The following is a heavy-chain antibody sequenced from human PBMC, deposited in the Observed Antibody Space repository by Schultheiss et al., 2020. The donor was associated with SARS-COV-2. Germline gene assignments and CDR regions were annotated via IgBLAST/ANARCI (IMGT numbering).Heavy chain of an antibody. CDR1: GYTFTGYY. CDR3: ARDGPAAGIYFDY. Sequence: ASVKVSCKASGYTFTGYYMHWVRQAPGQGLEWMGWINPNSGGTNYAQKFQGRVTMTRDTSISTAYMELSRLRSDDTAVYYCARDGPAAGIYFDYWGQGNLVTVSS. J-gene: IGHJ4*02. V-gene: IGHV1-2*02. D-gene: IGHD6-13*01. CDR2: INPNSGGT.